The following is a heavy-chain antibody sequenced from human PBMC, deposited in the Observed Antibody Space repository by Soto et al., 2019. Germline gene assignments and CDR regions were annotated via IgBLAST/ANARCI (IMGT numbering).Heavy chain of an antibody. V-gene: IGHV4-31*03. J-gene: IGHJ6*02. CDR3: ARERTEGMDV. CDR2: IYYSGST. CDR1: GGSLSSGGYY. Sequence: SETLSLTCTVSGGSLSSGGYYWSWIRQHPGKGLEWIGYIYYSGSTYYNPSLKSRVTISVDTSKNQFSLKLSSVTAADTAVYYCARERTEGMDVWGQGTTVTVSS.